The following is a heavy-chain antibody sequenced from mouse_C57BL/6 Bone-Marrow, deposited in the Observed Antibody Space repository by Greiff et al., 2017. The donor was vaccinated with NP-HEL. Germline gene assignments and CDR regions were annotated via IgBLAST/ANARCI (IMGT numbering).Heavy chain of an antibody. V-gene: IGHV1-18*01. CDR1: GYTFTDYN. CDR3: ARQLRRPGAMDY. J-gene: IGHJ4*01. D-gene: IGHD3-2*02. CDR2: INPNNGGT. Sequence: EVQLQESGPELVKPGASVKIPCKASGYTFTDYNMDWVKQSHGKSLEWIGDINPNNGGTIYNQKFKGKATLTVDTSSSTAYMELRSLTSEDTAVYYCARQLRRPGAMDYWGQGTSVTVSS.